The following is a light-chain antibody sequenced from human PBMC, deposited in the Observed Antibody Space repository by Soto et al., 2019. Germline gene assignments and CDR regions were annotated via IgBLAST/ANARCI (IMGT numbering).Light chain of an antibody. J-gene: IGKJ3*01. Sequence: DIQMTQSPSSLSASVGDRITITCRASQSISSNLNWHQQKPGKAPKLLIYAASSLQSGVPARFSGSGSGTDFTLTISSLQPEDFATYYCQQSYSTPFTFGPGTKVDIK. CDR1: QSISSN. CDR3: QQSYSTPFT. V-gene: IGKV1-39*01. CDR2: AAS.